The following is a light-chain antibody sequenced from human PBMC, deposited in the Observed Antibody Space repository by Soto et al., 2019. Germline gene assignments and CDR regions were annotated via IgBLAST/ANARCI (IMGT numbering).Light chain of an antibody. V-gene: IGKV4-1*01. CDR2: WAS. J-gene: IGKJ4*01. CDR3: QQYYITPPT. Sequence: DIVMTQSPDSLAVSLGERATINCRSSQSVFYNFNSKNYLAWYQQKPGQPPKLLIHWASNRESGVPDRFSGSGSGTDFTLTISGLQADDVAYYYCQQYYITPPTFGGGTKVEIK. CDR1: QSVFYNFNSKNY.